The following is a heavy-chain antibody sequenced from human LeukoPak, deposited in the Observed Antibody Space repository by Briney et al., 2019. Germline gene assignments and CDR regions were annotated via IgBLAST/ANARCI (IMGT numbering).Heavy chain of an antibody. CDR2: IRNDGSNK. V-gene: IGHV3-30*02. J-gene: IGHJ4*02. CDR3: AKGGGGSGSYFDY. Sequence: GGSLRLSCAASGFTFSGYGMHWVRQAPGKGLEWVAYIRNDGSNKYYADSVRDRFTISRDNSKNTFYLQMNSLRAEDTAVYYCAKGGGGSGSYFDYWGQETLVTVSS. D-gene: IGHD1-26*01. CDR1: GFTFSGYG.